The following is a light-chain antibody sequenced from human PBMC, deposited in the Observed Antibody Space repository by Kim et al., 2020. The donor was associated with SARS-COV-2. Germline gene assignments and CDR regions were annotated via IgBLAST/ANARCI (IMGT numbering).Light chain of an antibody. CDR2: GAS. V-gene: IGKV3-20*01. Sequence: EIVLTQSPGTLSLSPGERATLSCRASQTVTSDYLAWYQQKPGQAPRLLIYGASSRATGIPDRFSGSGSGTDFTLTISRPEPEDFAVYYCQQNGGPPQYSYGQGTTLEF. CDR1: QTVTSDY. J-gene: IGKJ2*01. CDR3: QQNGGPPQYS.